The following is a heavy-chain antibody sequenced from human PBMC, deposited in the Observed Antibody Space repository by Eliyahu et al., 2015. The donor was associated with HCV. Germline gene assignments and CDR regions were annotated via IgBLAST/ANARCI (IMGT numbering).Heavy chain of an antibody. D-gene: IGHD1-26*01. CDR3: AKGTGGGSYYPVDSDY. CDR2: ISFDGGNK. Sequence: QVQLVESGGGVVQPGRSLRLSCAASGFIFPSXGMHWVRQAPGKGLEWVAIISFDGGNKYYADSVKGRFTISRDNSKNTLYLQMNSLRGEDTAVYYCAKGTGGGSYYPVDSDYWGRGTLVTVSS. V-gene: IGHV3-30*18. CDR1: GFIFPSXG. J-gene: IGHJ4*02.